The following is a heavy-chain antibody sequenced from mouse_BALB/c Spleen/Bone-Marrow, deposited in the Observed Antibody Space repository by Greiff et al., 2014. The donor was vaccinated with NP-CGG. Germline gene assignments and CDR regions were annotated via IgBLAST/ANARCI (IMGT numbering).Heavy chain of an antibody. J-gene: IGHJ2*01. V-gene: IGHV2-9*02. Sequence: VQLVESGPGPGAPSQSLSITCTVSGFSLTSYGVHWVRQPPGKGLEWLGVIWAVGSTNYNSALMSRLSISKDNSKSQVFLKMYSLQTDDTAMYYCARERENDGYYDIDYWGQGTTLTVSS. CDR2: IWAVGST. CDR1: GFSLTSYG. CDR3: ARERENDGYYDIDY. D-gene: IGHD2-3*01.